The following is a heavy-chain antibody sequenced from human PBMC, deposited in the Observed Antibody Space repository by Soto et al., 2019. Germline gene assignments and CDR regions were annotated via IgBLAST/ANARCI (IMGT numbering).Heavy chain of an antibody. V-gene: IGHV1-18*01. J-gene: IGHJ6*03. D-gene: IGHD2-21*02. CDR1: GYTFTSYG. CDR3: ARGVVTTGYYYYMDV. Sequence: ASVKVSCKGSGYTFTSYGIRWGGQGPGQGLEWMGWISAYNGNTNYAQKLQGRVTMTTDTSTSTAYMELRSLRSDDTAVYYCARGVVTTGYYYYMDVWGKGTTVTVSS. CDR2: ISAYNGNT.